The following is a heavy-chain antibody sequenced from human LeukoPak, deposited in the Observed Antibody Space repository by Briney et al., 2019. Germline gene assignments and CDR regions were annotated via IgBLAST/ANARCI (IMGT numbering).Heavy chain of an antibody. CDR3: ARDRSKLEPPFSNWFDA. CDR1: GFIFSNYW. J-gene: IGHJ5*02. V-gene: IGHV3-7*01. D-gene: IGHD1-26*01. Sequence: GGSLRLSCAASGFIFSNYWMTWVRQAPGKGLEWVANIKQDGSEKYYVDSVKGRFTISRDNAKNSVYLQMNSLRAEDTAVYYCARDRSKLEPPFSNWFDAWGQGTLVTVSS. CDR2: IKQDGSEK.